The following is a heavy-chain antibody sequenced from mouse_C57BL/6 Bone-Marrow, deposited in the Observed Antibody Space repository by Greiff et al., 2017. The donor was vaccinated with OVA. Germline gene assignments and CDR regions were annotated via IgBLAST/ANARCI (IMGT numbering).Heavy chain of an antibody. CDR3: AREGYGSSYHFDY. D-gene: IGHD1-1*01. J-gene: IGHJ2*01. V-gene: IGHV5-16*01. Sequence: EVKLMESEGGLVQPGSSMKLSCTASGFTFSDYYMAWVRQVPEKGLEWVANINYDGSSTYYLDSLKSRFIISRANAKNILYLKMSSLKSEDTATYYCAREGYGSSYHFDYWGQGTTLTVSS. CDR1: GFTFSDYY. CDR2: INYDGSST.